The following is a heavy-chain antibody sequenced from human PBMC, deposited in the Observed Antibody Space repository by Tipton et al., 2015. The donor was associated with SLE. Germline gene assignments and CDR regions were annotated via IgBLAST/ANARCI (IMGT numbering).Heavy chain of an antibody. CDR3: ARKGYCSGGSCYSYYYYGMDV. CDR2: ISGSGGST. J-gene: IGHJ6*02. Sequence: GSLRLSCAASGFTFSSYAMSWVRQAPGKGLEWVSAISGSGGSTYYADSVKGRFTISRDNAKNSLYLQMNSLRAEDTAVYYCARKGYCSGGSCYSYYYYGMDVWGQGSTVTVSS. CDR1: GFTFSSYA. V-gene: IGHV3-23*01. D-gene: IGHD2-15*01.